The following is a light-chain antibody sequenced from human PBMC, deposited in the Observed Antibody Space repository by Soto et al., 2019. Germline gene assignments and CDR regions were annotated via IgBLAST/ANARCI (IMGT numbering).Light chain of an antibody. V-gene: IGLV2-11*01. CDR2: DVS. J-gene: IGLJ1*01. Sequence: QSALTQPRSVSGAPGQSVTISCTGTSSDVGGYNYVSWYQQHSGRAPNVMIYDVSKRPSGVPDRFSGSKSGNTASLTISGLQAEDEADYYCCSYAGSYTYVFGTGPKVTV. CDR3: CSYAGSYTYV. CDR1: SSDVGGYNY.